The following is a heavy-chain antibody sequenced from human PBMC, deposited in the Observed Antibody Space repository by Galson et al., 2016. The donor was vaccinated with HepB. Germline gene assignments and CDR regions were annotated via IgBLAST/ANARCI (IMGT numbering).Heavy chain of an antibody. CDR3: ARTHSGGTDYYYYAMDV. CDR1: GSIFNNFW. Sequence: QSGAEVTKPGESLKISCKGSGSIFNNFWVAWVRQMPGKGLEWMGIIYPGDSHSRYSPSLQGQVTISADKSINTAYLQWSSLTASDTAVYYCARTHSGGTDYYYYAMDVWGQGTTVTVSS. D-gene: IGHD2-15*01. J-gene: IGHJ6*02. V-gene: IGHV5-51*01. CDR2: IYPGDSHS.